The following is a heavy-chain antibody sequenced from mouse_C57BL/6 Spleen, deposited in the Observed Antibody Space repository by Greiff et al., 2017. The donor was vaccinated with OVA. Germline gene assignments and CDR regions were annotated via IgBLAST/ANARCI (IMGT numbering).Heavy chain of an antibody. Sequence: VQLQQSGPELVKPGASVKISCKASGYSFTSYYIHWVKQRPGQGLEWIGWIYPGSGNTKYNEKFKGKATLTADTSSSTAYMQLSSLTSEDSAVYYCARSLYEDYFDYWGQGTTLTVSS. CDR1: GYSFTSYY. CDR2: IYPGSGNT. V-gene: IGHV1-66*01. CDR3: ARSLYEDYFDY. D-gene: IGHD2-3*01. J-gene: IGHJ2*01.